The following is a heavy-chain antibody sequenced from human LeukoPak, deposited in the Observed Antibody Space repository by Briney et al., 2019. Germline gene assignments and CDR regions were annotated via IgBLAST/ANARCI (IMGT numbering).Heavy chain of an antibody. CDR3: ARVDVIAVAGSTDFDY. D-gene: IGHD6-19*01. V-gene: IGHV1-18*01. CDR1: GYTFTSYG. CDR2: ISAYSGNT. Sequence: ASVKVSCKASGYTFTSYGISWVRQAPGQGLEWMGWISAYSGNTNYAQKLQGRVTMTTDTSTSTAYMELRSLRSDDTAVYYCARVDVIAVAGSTDFDYWGQGTLVTVSS. J-gene: IGHJ4*02.